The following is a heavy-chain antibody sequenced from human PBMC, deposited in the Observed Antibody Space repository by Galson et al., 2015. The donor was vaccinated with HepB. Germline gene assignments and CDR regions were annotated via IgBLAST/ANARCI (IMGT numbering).Heavy chain of an antibody. J-gene: IGHJ4*02. D-gene: IGHD5-24*01. CDR1: GFTFSSYA. Sequence: SLRLSCAASGFTFSSYAMSWVRQAPGKGLEWVSAISGSGGSTYYADSVKGRFTISRDNSKNTLYLQMNSLRAEDTAVYYCAKDRERWLQLGGWGYFDYWGQGTLVTVSS. V-gene: IGHV3-23*01. CDR2: ISGSGGST. CDR3: AKDRERWLQLGGWGYFDY.